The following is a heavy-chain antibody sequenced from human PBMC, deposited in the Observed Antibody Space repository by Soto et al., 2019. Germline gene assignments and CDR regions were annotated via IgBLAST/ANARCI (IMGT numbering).Heavy chain of an antibody. Sequence: QVQLVKSGGGVVQPGRSLRLSCAASGFTFSSYGMHWARQAPGKGLEWVAVISHDGSNEYYGDSVKGRFTIFRDNSKNTLYLQMNSLRAEDTAVYYCAKERSSGLIDYWGQGTLVSVSS. J-gene: IGHJ4*02. D-gene: IGHD3-22*01. CDR1: GFTFSSYG. V-gene: IGHV3-30*18. CDR3: AKERSSGLIDY. CDR2: ISHDGSNE.